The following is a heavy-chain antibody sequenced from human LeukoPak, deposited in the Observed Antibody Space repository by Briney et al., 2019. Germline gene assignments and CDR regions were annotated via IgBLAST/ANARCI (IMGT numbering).Heavy chain of an antibody. CDR1: GGSFSGYY. CDR2: INHSGST. Sequence: PSETLSLTCAVYGGSFSGYYWSWIRQPPGKGLEWIGEINHSGSTNYNPSLKSRVTISVDTSKNQFSLKLSSVTAADTAVYYCARGIAVADPHYYYMDVWGKGTTLTVSS. V-gene: IGHV4-34*01. CDR3: ARGIAVADPHYYYMDV. D-gene: IGHD6-19*01. J-gene: IGHJ6*03.